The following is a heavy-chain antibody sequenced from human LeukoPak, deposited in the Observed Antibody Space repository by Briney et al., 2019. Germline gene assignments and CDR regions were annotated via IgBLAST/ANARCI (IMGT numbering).Heavy chain of an antibody. J-gene: IGHJ6*02. Sequence: GGSLRLSCAGSGFTFSSYAMSWVRQAPGKGLEWVSAISGSGGSTYYADSVKGRFTISRDNSKNTLYLQMNSLRAEDTAVYYCAKDPTLGYYYYGMDVWGQGTTVTVSS. CDR2: ISGSGGST. CDR3: AKDPTLGYYYYGMDV. CDR1: GFTFSSYA. V-gene: IGHV3-23*01. D-gene: IGHD7-27*01.